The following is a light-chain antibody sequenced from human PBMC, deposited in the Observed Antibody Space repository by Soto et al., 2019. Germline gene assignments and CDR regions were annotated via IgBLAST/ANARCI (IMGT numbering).Light chain of an antibody. CDR1: QSVSGSY. CDR2: GAS. V-gene: IGKV3D-20*02. J-gene: IGKJ5*01. Sequence: EIVLTQSPGTLSLSPGERAALSCRASQSVSGSYLAWYQQKPGQAPRLLIYGASSRATGIPDRFSGSGSGTDFTLTISRLEPEDFAVYYCQQRTNWPPATFGQGTRLEIK. CDR3: QQRTNWPPAT.